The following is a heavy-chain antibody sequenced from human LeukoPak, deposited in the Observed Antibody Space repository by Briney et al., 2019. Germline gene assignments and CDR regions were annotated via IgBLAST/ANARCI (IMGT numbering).Heavy chain of an antibody. CDR2: IYHSGST. J-gene: IGHJ4*02. CDR3: AILRTASSFDF. CDR1: GGSISSGGYS. Sequence: SETLPLTCAVSGGSISSGGYSWSWIRQPPGKGLEWIGYIYHSGSTYYNPSLKSRVTISVDRSKNQFSLQLNSVTPEDTAIYYCAILRTASSFDFWGQGTLVTVSS. D-gene: IGHD1-1*01. V-gene: IGHV4-30-2*01.